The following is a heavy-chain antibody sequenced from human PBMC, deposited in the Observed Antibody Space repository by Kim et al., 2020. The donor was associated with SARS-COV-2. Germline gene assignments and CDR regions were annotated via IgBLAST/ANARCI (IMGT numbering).Heavy chain of an antibody. CDR1: GFTFSSYA. CDR2: ISGGGGST. V-gene: IGHV3-23*01. D-gene: IGHD2-15*01. CDR3: ADVGYCSADSCYGGLDV. J-gene: IGHJ6*02. Sequence: GGSLRLSCAASGFTFSSYAMSWVRQAPGKGLEWVSTISGGGGSTYYADSVKGRFTISRDNSKNTLYLQMNSRIAEDAAVYYCADVGYCSADSCYGGLDVWGQGTTVTVSS.